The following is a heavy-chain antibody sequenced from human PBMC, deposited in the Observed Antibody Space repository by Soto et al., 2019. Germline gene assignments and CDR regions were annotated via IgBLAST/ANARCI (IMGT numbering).Heavy chain of an antibody. CDR3: AKDRGVEVTTRFFDY. CDR2: ISYDGRNK. Sequence: QVQLVESGGGVVQPGRSLRLSCAASGFTFSSYGMHWVRQAPGKGLEWVAVISYDGRNKNYADSVKGRFTISRDNSKNTLYLQMNSLRAEDTAVYCAKDRGVEVTTRFFDYWGQGTLVTVSS. V-gene: IGHV3-30*18. D-gene: IGHD4-17*01. J-gene: IGHJ4*02. CDR1: GFTFSSYG.